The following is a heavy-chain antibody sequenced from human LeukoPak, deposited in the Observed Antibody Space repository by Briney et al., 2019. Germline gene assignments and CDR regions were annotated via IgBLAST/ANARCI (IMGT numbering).Heavy chain of an antibody. V-gene: IGHV3-66*01. CDR2: IYSGGTT. CDR1: RFTVSSSNY. CDR3: ARGAVYSSGWYDY. Sequence: GGSLRLSCAASRFTVSSSNYMTWVRQAPGKGLEWVSVIYSGGTTYYADSVKGRFTISRDNSKNTPYLQMNSLRAEDTAVYYCARGAVYSSGWYDYWGQGTLVTVSS. D-gene: IGHD6-19*01. J-gene: IGHJ4*02.